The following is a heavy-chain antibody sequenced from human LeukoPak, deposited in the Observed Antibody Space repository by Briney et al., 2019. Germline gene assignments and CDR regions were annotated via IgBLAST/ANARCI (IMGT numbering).Heavy chain of an antibody. CDR1: EFTFNIYT. D-gene: IGHD3-22*01. Sequence: GGSLRLSCAASEFTFNIYTMSWVRQAPGKGLEWVSVLSDDGITTYYADSVKGRFTISRDNSKNTLYLQMNSLRAEDTAVYYCAKAYYDSSGYDAFDIWGQGTMVTVSS. J-gene: IGHJ3*02. CDR3: AKAYYDSSGYDAFDI. V-gene: IGHV3-23*01. CDR2: LSDDGITT.